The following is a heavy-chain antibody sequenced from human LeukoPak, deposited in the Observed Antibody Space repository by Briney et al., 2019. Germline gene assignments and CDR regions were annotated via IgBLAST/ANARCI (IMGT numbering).Heavy chain of an antibody. CDR2: VDPEDGET. V-gene: IGHV1-69-2*01. CDR1: GYTFTDYY. D-gene: IGHD5-24*01. CDR3: ATGSVEMATNTLDY. Sequence: ASVKVSCKVSGYTFTDYYMHWVQQAPGKGLEWMGLVDPEDGETTYAEKFQGRVTITADTSTDTAYMELSSLRSEDTAVYYCATGSVEMATNTLDYWGQGTLVTVSS. J-gene: IGHJ4*02.